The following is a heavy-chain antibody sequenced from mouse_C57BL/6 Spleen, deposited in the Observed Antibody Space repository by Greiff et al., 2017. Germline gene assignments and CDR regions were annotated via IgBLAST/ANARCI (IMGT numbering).Heavy chain of an antibody. CDR1: GYSITSGYY. CDR2: ISYDGSN. D-gene: IGHD1-3*01. Sequence: ESGPGLVKPSQSLSLTCSVTGYSITSGYYWNWIRQFPGNKLEWMGYISYDGSNNYNPSLKNRISITRDTSKNQFFLKLNSVTTEDTATYYCARDYKAYWGQGTLVTVSA. J-gene: IGHJ3*01. V-gene: IGHV3-6*01. CDR3: ARDYKAY.